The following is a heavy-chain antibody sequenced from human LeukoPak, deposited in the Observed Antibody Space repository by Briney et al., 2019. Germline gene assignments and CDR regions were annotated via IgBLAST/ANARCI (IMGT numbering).Heavy chain of an antibody. CDR2: TYYRSKWYN. J-gene: IGHJ3*02. CDR1: GDSVSSNSAA. V-gene: IGHV6-1*01. Sequence: LSQTLSLTCAISGDSVSSNSAAWNWIRQSPSRGLEWLGKTYYRSKWYNDYAVSVKSRITINPDTSKNQFSLQLNSVTPEDTAVYYWARERSSGGGSGSGAFDIWGQGTMVTVSS. CDR3: ARERSSGGGSGSGAFDI. D-gene: IGHD3-10*01.